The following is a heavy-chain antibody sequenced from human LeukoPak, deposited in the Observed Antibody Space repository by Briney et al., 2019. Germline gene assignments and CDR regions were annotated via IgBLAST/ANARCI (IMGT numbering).Heavy chain of an antibody. CDR1: GFTFSSYG. Sequence: GRSLRLSCAASGFTFSSYGMHWVRQAPGKGLEWVAVISYDGSNKYYADSVKGRFTISRDNSKNTLYLQMNILRAEDTAVYYCAKDRRYFDWLYAGDYFDYWGQGTLVTVSS. V-gene: IGHV3-30*18. CDR2: ISYDGSNK. J-gene: IGHJ4*02. CDR3: AKDRRYFDWLYAGDYFDY. D-gene: IGHD3-9*01.